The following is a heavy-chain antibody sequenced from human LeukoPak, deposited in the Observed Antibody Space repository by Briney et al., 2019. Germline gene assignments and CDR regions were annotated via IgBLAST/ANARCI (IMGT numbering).Heavy chain of an antibody. V-gene: IGHV3-74*01. J-gene: IGHJ5*02. Sequence: GGSLRLSCAASGFTFSSYWMHWVRHAPGKGLGWVSRINSDGSSTNYADSVKGRFTISRDNAKNTLYLQMTSLRAEDTAVYYCARDGSSGSYYGDNWFDPWGQGTLVTVSS. CDR3: ARDGSSGSYYGDNWFDP. CDR1: GFTFSSYW. CDR2: INSDGSST. D-gene: IGHD3-10*01.